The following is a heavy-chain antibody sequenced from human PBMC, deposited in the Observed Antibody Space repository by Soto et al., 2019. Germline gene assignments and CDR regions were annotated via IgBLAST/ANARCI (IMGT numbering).Heavy chain of an antibody. J-gene: IGHJ4*02. V-gene: IGHV3-7*03. CDR1: GFTFSNYW. Sequence: PSGSLRLSCSASGFTFSNYWMSWVRQAPGKGLEWVANRKQDGSEKYYVDSVKGLFTISRDNAKTSLYVQMNSLRAEYTAVYHFARALSGSSYRSLPYYFDYWRQRTLVSVTS. CDR2: RKQDGSEK. D-gene: IGHD5-18*01. CDR3: ARALSGSSYRSLPYYFDY.